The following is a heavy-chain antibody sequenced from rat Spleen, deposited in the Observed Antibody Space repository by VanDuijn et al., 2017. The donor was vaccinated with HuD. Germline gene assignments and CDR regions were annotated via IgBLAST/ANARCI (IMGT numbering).Heavy chain of an antibody. D-gene: IGHD4-3*01. CDR1: GFTFSDYG. J-gene: IGHJ2*01. V-gene: IGHV4-2*01. Sequence: EVQLVESGGGLVQPGRSLKLSCAASGFTFSDYGVAWVRQAPGKGLEWIGEINKDSGVRKYIPSLKEKIIISRDNAQNTLYLQMSKLGSEDTAIYYCVREEFGVRDWGQGVMVTVSS. CDR2: INKDSGVR. CDR3: VREEFGVRD.